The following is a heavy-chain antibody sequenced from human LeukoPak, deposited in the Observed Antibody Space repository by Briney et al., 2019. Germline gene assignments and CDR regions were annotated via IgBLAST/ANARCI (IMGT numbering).Heavy chain of an antibody. J-gene: IGHJ6*03. CDR3: AKGYCSGGSCYDDYYYYYYMDV. CDR1: GFTFSSYG. Sequence: PGGSLRLSCAASGFTFSSYGMHWVRQAPGKGLEWVAFIRYDGSNKYYADSVKGRFTISRDNSKNTLYLQMNSLRAEDTAVYYCAKGYCSGGSCYDDYYYYYYMDVWGKGTTVTVSS. CDR2: IRYDGSNK. D-gene: IGHD2-15*01. V-gene: IGHV3-30*02.